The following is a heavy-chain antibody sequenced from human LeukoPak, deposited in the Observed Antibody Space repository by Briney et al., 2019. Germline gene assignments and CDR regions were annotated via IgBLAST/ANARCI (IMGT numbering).Heavy chain of an antibody. Sequence: GGSLRLSCAASGFTFSSYGMHWVRQAPGTGLEWVAVIWYDGSNKYYADSVKGRFTISRDNSKNTLYLQMNSLRAEDTAVYYCARIYGSGSSKSDNFDYWGQGALVTVSS. D-gene: IGHD3-10*01. J-gene: IGHJ4*02. CDR3: ARIYGSGSSKSDNFDY. CDR1: GFTFSSYG. CDR2: IWYDGSNK. V-gene: IGHV3-33*01.